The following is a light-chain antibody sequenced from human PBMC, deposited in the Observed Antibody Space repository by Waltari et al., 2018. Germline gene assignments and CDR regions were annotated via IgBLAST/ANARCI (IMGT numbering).Light chain of an antibody. Sequence: EIVMTQSPATLSVSLGERATLSCRASQSVSSNLAWYQQKPGQAPRLLIYGTSTRATGIPARFSGSGSGTEFTLTISSLQSEDCAVYYCQHYSNWPPWTFGQGTKVESK. CDR3: QHYSNWPPWT. CDR2: GTS. V-gene: IGKV3-15*01. CDR1: QSVSSN. J-gene: IGKJ1*01.